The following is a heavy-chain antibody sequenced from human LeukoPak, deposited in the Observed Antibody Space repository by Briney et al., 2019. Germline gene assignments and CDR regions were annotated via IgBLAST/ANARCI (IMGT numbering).Heavy chain of an antibody. CDR2: IGDTT. CDR1: GFAFNTYW. V-gene: IGHV3-23*01. D-gene: IGHD1-26*01. J-gene: IGHJ4*02. Sequence: GGSLRLSCAASGFAFNTYWMNWVRQAPGKGLEWVSAIGDTTYYADSVEGRFTISRDNSKNTLYLQMNSLRAEDAAIYYCAKAFAFVGANFFDYWGQGTLVTVSS. CDR3: AKAFAFVGANFFDY.